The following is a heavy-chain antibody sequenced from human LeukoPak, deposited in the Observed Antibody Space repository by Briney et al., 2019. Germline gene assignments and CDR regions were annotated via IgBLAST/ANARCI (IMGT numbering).Heavy chain of an antibody. CDR2: ISGSGGST. Sequence: GGSLRLSCAASGFTFSSYGMHWVRQAPGKGLEWVSAISGSGGSTYYADSVKGRFTISRDNSKNTLYLQMNSLRAEDTAVYYGHGYYNSEYYYYMDVWGKGTTVTISS. V-gene: IGHV3-23*01. CDR1: GFTFSSYG. D-gene: IGHD3-22*01. J-gene: IGHJ6*03. CDR3: HGYYNSEYYYYMDV.